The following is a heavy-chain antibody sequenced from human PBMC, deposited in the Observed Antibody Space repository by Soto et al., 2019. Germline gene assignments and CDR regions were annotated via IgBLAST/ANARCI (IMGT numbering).Heavy chain of an antibody. D-gene: IGHD5-12*01. CDR1: GGSINNYY. CDR2: IYYSGGT. Sequence: QVQLQESGPGLVKPSETLSLTCTVSGGSINNYYWSWIRQPPGKGLEWIGYIYYSGGTNYNPSLKSRVTASLDTSNSQFSLKLSSVTAADTAVYYCARRYSGYDDAFAIWGQGTMVTVSS. CDR3: ARRYSGYDDAFAI. V-gene: IGHV4-59*01. J-gene: IGHJ3*02.